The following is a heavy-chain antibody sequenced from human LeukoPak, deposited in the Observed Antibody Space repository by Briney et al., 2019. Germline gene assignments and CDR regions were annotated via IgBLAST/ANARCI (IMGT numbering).Heavy chain of an antibody. D-gene: IGHD4-17*01. CDR1: GFTFDDYA. Sequence: LPGGSLRLSCAASGFTFDDYAMHWVRQAPGKGLEWVSGISWNSGSIGYADSVKGRFTISRDNAKNSLYLQMNSLRAEDTALYYCAKGRSTGGDYDSAYWYFDLWGRGTLVTVSS. J-gene: IGHJ2*01. CDR3: AKGRSTGGDYDSAYWYFDL. CDR2: ISWNSGSI. V-gene: IGHV3-9*01.